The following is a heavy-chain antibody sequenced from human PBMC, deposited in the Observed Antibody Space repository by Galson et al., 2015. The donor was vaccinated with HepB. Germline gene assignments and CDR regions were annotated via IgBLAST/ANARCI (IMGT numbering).Heavy chain of an antibody. CDR1: GFTFTNYY. CDR3: ARSYWYDRCSFHPDVGLDS. Sequence: SVKLSCKASGFTFTNYYLHWVRQVPGQGLEWMGLINTSTGGTSFAYKFQGGLTMTRDTSTSTVYMELNSLRSEDTAVYYCARSYWYDRCSFHPDVGLDSWGQGTLVTVSS. D-gene: IGHD3-22*01. V-gene: IGHV1-46*01. CDR2: INTSTGGT. J-gene: IGHJ4*02.